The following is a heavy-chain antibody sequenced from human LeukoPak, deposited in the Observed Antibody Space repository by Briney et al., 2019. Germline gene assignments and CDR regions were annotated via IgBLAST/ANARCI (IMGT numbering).Heavy chain of an antibody. CDR3: ARGMGQLKPMYYFDY. CDR2: ISYDGSNE. Sequence: GGSLRLSCAASGFTFSNYAMHWVRQAPGKGLEWVAVISYDGSNEYYADSVKGRFTISRDNSKNTLYLQVNSLRPEETAVYYCARGMGQLKPMYYFDYWGQGTQVTVSS. D-gene: IGHD2-2*01. CDR1: GFTFSNYA. V-gene: IGHV3-30-3*01. J-gene: IGHJ4*02.